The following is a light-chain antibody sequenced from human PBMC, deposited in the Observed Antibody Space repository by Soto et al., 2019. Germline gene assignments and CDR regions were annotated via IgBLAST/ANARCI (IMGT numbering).Light chain of an antibody. CDR1: QSINTW. Sequence: DIQMTQSPSTLSASVGDRVTITCRASQSINTWLACYQQKPGKAPKLLIYRASTLESGVPSRFSGSGSGTEFTLTISSLQPDDFSTYYCQHYNTYSGTFGPGTKVDI. CDR2: RAS. CDR3: QHYNTYSGT. J-gene: IGKJ3*01. V-gene: IGKV1-5*03.